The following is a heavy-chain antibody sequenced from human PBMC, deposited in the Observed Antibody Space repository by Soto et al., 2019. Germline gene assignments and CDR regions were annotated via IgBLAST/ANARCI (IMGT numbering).Heavy chain of an antibody. CDR1: GFSFSNYG. J-gene: IGHJ1*01. CDR2: IWYDGSSK. CDR3: ARGVACSGGTCYNFGYLQN. D-gene: IGHD2-15*01. V-gene: IGHV3-33*01. Sequence: QVQLVESGGGVVQPGRSLRLSCVASGFSFSNYGMHWVRQAPGKGLEWVAVIWYDGSSKYYADSVKGRFTISRDNSKNTLYLQMNSLRAEDTAVYYCARGVACSGGTCYNFGYLQNWGQGTLVTVSS.